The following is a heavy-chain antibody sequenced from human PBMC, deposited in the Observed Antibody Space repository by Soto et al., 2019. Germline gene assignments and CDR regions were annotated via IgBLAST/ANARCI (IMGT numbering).Heavy chain of an antibody. J-gene: IGHJ5*02. V-gene: IGHV3-21*01. CDR2: ISSSSSYI. CDR3: ARERGYSGYDSGWFDP. Sequence: GGSLRLSCAASGFTFSTYSMNWVRQAPGKGLEWVSSISSSSSYIYYADSVKGRFTISRDNAKNSLYLQMNSLRAEDTAVYYCARERGYSGYDSGWFDPWGQGTLVNVSS. CDR1: GFTFSTYS. D-gene: IGHD5-12*01.